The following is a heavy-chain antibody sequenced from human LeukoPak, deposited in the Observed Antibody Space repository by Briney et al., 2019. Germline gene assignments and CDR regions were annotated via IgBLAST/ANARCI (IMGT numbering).Heavy chain of an antibody. V-gene: IGHV1-18*04. J-gene: IGHJ3*02. D-gene: IGHD3-22*01. Sequence: ASVKVSCKASGYTFTSYGISGVRQAPAQGLEWMGWINAYNGNTNYAQKLQGRVTMTTDTSTSTAYMELRSLRSDDTAVYYCARDPISYYYDSSGAFDIWGQGTMVTVSS. CDR3: ARDPISYYYDSSGAFDI. CDR1: GYTFTSYG. CDR2: INAYNGNT.